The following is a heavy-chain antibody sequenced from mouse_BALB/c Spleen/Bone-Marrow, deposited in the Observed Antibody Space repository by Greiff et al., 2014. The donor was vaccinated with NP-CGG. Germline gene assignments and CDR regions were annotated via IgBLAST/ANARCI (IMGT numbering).Heavy chain of an antibody. J-gene: IGHJ2*01. Sequence: EVKLVESGGGLVQPGGSRKLSCAASGFTFSSFVMHWVRQAPERGLEWVAYISSGSGTIFYADTVKGRFTISRDNPKNTLFLQITSLRSEDSAMYYCARGGNWEDFDYWGQGTTLTVSS. CDR3: ARGGNWEDFDY. CDR1: GFTFSSFV. V-gene: IGHV5-17*02. CDR2: ISSGSGTI. D-gene: IGHD4-1*01.